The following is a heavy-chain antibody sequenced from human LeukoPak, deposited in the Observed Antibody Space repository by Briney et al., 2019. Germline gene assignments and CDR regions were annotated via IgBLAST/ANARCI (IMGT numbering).Heavy chain of an antibody. CDR3: ARETSARGVSTH. D-gene: IGHD3-10*01. Sequence: GGSLRLSCAVSGFSFEDYAMHWVRQAPGKGLEWVSGITWNRGNIRYAASVKGRFTISKDNTKNSLYLQMNSLRAEDTAFYYCARETSARGVSTHWGQGTLVTVSS. CDR1: GFSFEDYA. J-gene: IGHJ4*02. V-gene: IGHV3-9*01. CDR2: ITWNRGNI.